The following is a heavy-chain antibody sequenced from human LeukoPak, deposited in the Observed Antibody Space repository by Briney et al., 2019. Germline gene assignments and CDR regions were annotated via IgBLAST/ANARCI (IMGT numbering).Heavy chain of an antibody. V-gene: IGHV4-59*01. J-gene: IGHJ3*02. CDR1: GGSISSYY. D-gene: IGHD3-22*01. CDR2: IYYSGST. Sequence: SETLSLTCTVSGGSISSYYWSWIRQPPGKGLEWIGYIYYSGSTNYNPSLKSRVTISVDTSKNQFSLKLSSVTAADTAVYYCATGLIVVGDNAFDIWGQGTMVTVSS. CDR3: ATGLIVVGDNAFDI.